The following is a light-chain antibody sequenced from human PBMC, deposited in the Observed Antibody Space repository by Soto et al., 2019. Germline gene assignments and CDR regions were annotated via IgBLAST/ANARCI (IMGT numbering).Light chain of an antibody. Sequence: QSVLTQPPSVSGAPGQRVTISCTGSSSNIGAGYDVHWYQQTPGTAPKLLIYGNNNRPSGVPDRFSGSKSGTSASLAITGLQAEDEAVYYCQSYDSSLGVVFGGGTKLTVL. V-gene: IGLV1-40*01. CDR2: GNN. CDR1: SSNIGAGYD. J-gene: IGLJ2*01. CDR3: QSYDSSLGVV.